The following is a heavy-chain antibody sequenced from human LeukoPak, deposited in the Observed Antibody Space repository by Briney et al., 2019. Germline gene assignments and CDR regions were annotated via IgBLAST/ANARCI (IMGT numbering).Heavy chain of an antibody. Sequence: PSETLSLTCTVSGYSISSGYYWGWIRQPPGKGLEWIGSIYHSANTYYNXSXXSRVTISVDTSKNQFSLKLSSVTAADTAVYYCXXXXRYGXXSXFDPWGQGTLVTVSS. CDR1: GYSISSGYY. V-gene: IGHV4-38-2*02. D-gene: IGHD4-17*01. CDR2: IYHSANT. J-gene: IGHJ5*02. CDR3: XXXXRYGXXSXFDP.